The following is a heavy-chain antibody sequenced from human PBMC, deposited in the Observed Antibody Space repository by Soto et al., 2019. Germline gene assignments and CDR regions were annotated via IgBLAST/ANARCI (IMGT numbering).Heavy chain of an antibody. D-gene: IGHD5-12*01. Sequence: GSLRLACAASGFTFSSYSMNWVRQAPGKGLEWVSSINSSSSYINYADSVKGRFTISRDNAKNSLYLQMNSLRAEDTAVYYCAREAVVATIRWGFDHWGKGTLVTVSS. CDR3: AREAVVATIRWGFDH. J-gene: IGHJ5*02. CDR1: GFTFSSYS. V-gene: IGHV3-21*04. CDR2: INSSSSYI.